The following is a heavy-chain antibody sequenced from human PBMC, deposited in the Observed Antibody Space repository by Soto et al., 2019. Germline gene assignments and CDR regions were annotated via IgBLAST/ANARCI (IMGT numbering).Heavy chain of an antibody. CDR2: ISYDGSNK. CDR1: GFTFSSYG. V-gene: IGHV3-30*18. CDR3: AKDAGWLQSDRGYFDY. D-gene: IGHD5-12*01. J-gene: IGHJ4*02. Sequence: QVQLVESGGGVVQPGRSLRLSCAASGFTFSSYGMHWVRQAPGKGLEWVAVISYDGSNKYYADSVKGRFTISRDNSKKTLYLQMNSLRAEDTAVYYCAKDAGWLQSDRGYFDYWGQGTLVTVSS.